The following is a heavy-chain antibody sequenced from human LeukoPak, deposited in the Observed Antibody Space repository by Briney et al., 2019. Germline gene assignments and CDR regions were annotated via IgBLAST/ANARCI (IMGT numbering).Heavy chain of an antibody. D-gene: IGHD3-10*01. J-gene: IGHJ3*02. Sequence: GGSLRLSCAASGFTFSSYGMHWVRQAPGKGLEWVAVISYDGSNKYYADSVKGRFTISRDNSKNTLYLQMNSLRAEDTAVYYCAKLLLWFGGLLDDAFDIWGQGTMVTVSS. CDR2: ISYDGSNK. CDR1: GFTFSSYG. CDR3: AKLLLWFGGLLDDAFDI. V-gene: IGHV3-30*18.